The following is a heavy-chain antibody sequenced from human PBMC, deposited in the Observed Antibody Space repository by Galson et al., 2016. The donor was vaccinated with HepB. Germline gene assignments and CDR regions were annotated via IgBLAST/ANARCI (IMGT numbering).Heavy chain of an antibody. CDR2: INDAGSST. J-gene: IGHJ4*02. CDR1: GFAFSNYW. V-gene: IGHV3-74*01. CDR3: AKVTRTSVATDY. Sequence: SLRLSCAASGFAFSNYWMHWVRQVPGKGLVWVSRINDAGSSTNYADSVKGRFTISRDNAKNTLYLQMNSLRPEDTGVYYCAKVTRTSVATDYWGQGTLVTVSS. D-gene: IGHD5-12*01.